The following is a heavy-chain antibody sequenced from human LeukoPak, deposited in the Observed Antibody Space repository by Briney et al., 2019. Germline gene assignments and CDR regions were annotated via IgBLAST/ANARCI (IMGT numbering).Heavy chain of an antibody. Sequence: ASVKVSCKASGYTFTNYYLHWVRQAPGQGLEWMGWIYPNTGGTKSTQKLQGRVSMTRDTSINTAYMEMINLTSADTAVYYCAREPGTATGYWGQGTLVTVSS. CDR3: AREPGTATGY. J-gene: IGHJ4*02. D-gene: IGHD1-1*01. CDR2: IYPNTGGT. V-gene: IGHV1-2*02. CDR1: GYTFTNYY.